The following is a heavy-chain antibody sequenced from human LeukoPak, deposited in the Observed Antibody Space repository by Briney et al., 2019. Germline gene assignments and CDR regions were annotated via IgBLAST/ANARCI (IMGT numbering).Heavy chain of an antibody. CDR3: ARVRTNYYGSRSYLYYYYYYYMDV. CDR1: GYTFTSYD. Sequence: GASVKVSCKASGYTFTSYDINWVRQAPGQGLEWMGWMNPNSGNTGYAQKFQGRVTITRNTSIGTAYMELSSLRSEDTAVYYCARVRTNYYGSRSYLYYYYYYYMDVWGKGTTVTVSS. J-gene: IGHJ6*03. D-gene: IGHD3-10*01. CDR2: MNPNSGNT. V-gene: IGHV1-8*03.